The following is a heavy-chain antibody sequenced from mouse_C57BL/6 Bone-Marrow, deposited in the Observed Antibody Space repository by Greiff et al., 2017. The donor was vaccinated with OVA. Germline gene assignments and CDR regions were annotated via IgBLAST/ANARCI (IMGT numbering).Heavy chain of an antibody. CDR2: SRNKANDYTT. CDR3: ARDAIRDHWYFDV. CDR1: GFTFSDFY. V-gene: IGHV7-1*01. Sequence: EVKVVESGGGLVQSGRSLRLSCATSGFTFSDFYMEWVRQAPGKGLEWIAASRNKANDYTTEYSASVKGRFIVSRDTSQSILYLQMNALRAEDTAIYYCARDAIRDHWYFDVWGTGTTVTVSS. D-gene: IGHD1-1*01. J-gene: IGHJ1*03.